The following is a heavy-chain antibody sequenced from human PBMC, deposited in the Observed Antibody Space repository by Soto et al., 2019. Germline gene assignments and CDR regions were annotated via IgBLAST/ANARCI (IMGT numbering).Heavy chain of an antibody. V-gene: IGHV3-23*01. CDR3: AKVPPGVIVDYDMDL. D-gene: IGHD2-21*01. CDR2: IRGSGGGT. J-gene: IGHJ6*03. Sequence: EGQLLDSGGGLVQPGGSLRLSCAASGFTFSIYAMSWVRHAPGKGLEGVSAIRGSGGGTYYADSVKGRFTISSDNAKNKLCLRMNSLRDADTSVYYRAKVPPGVIVDYDMDLWGKGNTVTVSS. CDR1: GFTFSIYA.